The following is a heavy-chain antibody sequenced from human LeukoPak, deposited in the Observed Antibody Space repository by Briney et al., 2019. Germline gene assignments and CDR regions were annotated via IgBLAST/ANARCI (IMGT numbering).Heavy chain of an antibody. D-gene: IGHD4-17*01. J-gene: IGHJ3*02. Sequence: GGSLRLSCAASGFTFSSYSMNWVRQAPGKGLEWVSAISGSGGSTYYADSVKGRFTISRDNSKNTLNLQMNSLRAEDTAVYYCARDPNGDYIGTFDMWGRGTMVSVSS. CDR3: ARDPNGDYIGTFDM. CDR2: ISGSGGST. CDR1: GFTFSSYS. V-gene: IGHV3-23*01.